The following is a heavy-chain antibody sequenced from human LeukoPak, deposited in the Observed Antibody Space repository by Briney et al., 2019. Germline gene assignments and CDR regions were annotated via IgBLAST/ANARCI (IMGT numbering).Heavy chain of an antibody. CDR3: ARAYDTSDHRRPSGDYGMDV. J-gene: IGHJ6*02. D-gene: IGHD3-22*01. V-gene: IGHV4-34*01. CDR2: INHSGSA. Sequence: SETLSLTCAVYGGSFSGYYWSWIRQPPGKGLEWIGEINHSGSANYNPSLKSRVTLSVDTSKNQSSLNLNSVTAADSAVYYCARAYDTSDHRRPSGDYGMDVWGRGSTVTVS. CDR1: GGSFSGYY.